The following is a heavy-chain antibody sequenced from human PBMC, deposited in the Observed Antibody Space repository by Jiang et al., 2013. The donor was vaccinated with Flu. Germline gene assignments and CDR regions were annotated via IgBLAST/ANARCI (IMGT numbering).Heavy chain of an antibody. J-gene: IGHJ4*02. D-gene: IGHD3-16*01. CDR2: IYYSGST. CDR3: ARRSRAFYTYYFDY. V-gene: IGHV4-39*01. CDR1: GGSISSSSYY. Sequence: ELLKPSETLSLTCTVSGGSISSSSYYWGWIRQPPGKGLEWIGSIYYSGSTYYNPSLKSRVTISVDTSKNQFSLKLSSVTAADTAVHYCARRSRAFYTYYFDYWGQGTLVTVSS.